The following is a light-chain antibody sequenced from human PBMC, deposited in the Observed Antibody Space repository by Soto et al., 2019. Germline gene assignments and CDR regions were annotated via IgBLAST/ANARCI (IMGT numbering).Light chain of an antibody. CDR2: GVS. V-gene: IGKV3-20*01. Sequence: EIVLTQSPGTLSLSPGERATLSCRASESVSHNYLAWYQQKPGQAPRLLIYGVSYRATGIPDRFSGSGSGTDFTLTISRLEPEDFAVYFCQHYSYSRYFSFGPGTKVEI. J-gene: IGKJ3*01. CDR1: ESVSHNY. CDR3: QHYSYSRYFS.